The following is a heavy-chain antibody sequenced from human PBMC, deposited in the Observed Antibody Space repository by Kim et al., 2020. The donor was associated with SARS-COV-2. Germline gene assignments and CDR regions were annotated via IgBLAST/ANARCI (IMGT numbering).Heavy chain of an antibody. V-gene: IGHV3-30*13. Sequence: DTVNGQLTISRENSKKRLYLQMNSLRAEETAVYYCARPLSGTNAFDVWGQGTMVTVSS. J-gene: IGHJ3*01. D-gene: IGHD3-10*01. CDR3: ARPLSGTNAFDV.